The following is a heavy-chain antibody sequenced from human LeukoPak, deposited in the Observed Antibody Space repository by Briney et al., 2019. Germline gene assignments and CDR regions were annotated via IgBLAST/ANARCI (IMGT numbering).Heavy chain of an antibody. CDR3: ARGFLGRDWFDP. CDR2: IYSGGST. J-gene: IGHJ5*02. D-gene: IGHD3-3*01. Sequence: GGSLRLSCAASGFTVSSNYMSWVRQAPGRGLEWVSVIYSGGSTYYADSVKGRFTISRDNSKNTLYLQMNSLRAEDTAVYYCARGFLGRDWFDPWGQGTLVTVSS. V-gene: IGHV3-53*01. CDR1: GFTVSSNY.